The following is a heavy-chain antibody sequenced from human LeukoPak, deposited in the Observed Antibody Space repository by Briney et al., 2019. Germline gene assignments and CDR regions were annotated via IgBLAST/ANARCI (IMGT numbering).Heavy chain of an antibody. CDR3: ARSVEGYCSGGSCYSYYYYMDV. CDR2: IYYSGTT. Sequence: SETPSLTCTLSGGSISSYYWSWIRQPARQGLEWIGYIYYSGTTNYNPSLKSRVTISVDTSKNQFSLKLSSVTAADTAVYYCARSVEGYCSGGSCYSYYYYMDVWGKGTTATASS. CDR1: GGSISSYY. V-gene: IGHV4-59*01. J-gene: IGHJ6*03. D-gene: IGHD2-15*01.